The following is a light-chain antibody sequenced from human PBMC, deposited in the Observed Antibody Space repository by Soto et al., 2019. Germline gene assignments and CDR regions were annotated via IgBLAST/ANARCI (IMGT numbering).Light chain of an antibody. CDR2: GAS. CDR1: QSVSSSY. J-gene: IGKJ3*01. V-gene: IGKV3-20*01. CDR3: QQYGSSPFT. Sequence: EIVLTQSPGTLSLSPGERATLSCRASQSVSSSYLGWYQQKPGQAPRLLIYGASSRATGIPDRFSGSGSGTDFTLTISRLEPDDVAVYYCQQYGSSPFTFCPGTKVDIK.